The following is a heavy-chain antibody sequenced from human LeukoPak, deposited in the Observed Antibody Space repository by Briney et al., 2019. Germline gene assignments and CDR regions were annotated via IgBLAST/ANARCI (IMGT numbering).Heavy chain of an antibody. Sequence: PSETLSLTCAVYGGSFSGYYWSWIRQPPGKVLEWIGYIYFSGSTNYNPSLESRVTMSVDTSKNQLSLKLSSVTTADTALYYCARGAYYFDHWGQGTLVTVSS. CDR2: IYFSGST. CDR1: GGSFSGYY. V-gene: IGHV4-59*01. CDR3: ARGAYYFDH. J-gene: IGHJ4*02.